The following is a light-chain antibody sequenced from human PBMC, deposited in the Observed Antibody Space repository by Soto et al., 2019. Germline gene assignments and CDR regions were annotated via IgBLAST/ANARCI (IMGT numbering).Light chain of an antibody. V-gene: IGKV1-5*01. CDR3: QQANAFPLT. J-gene: IGKJ5*01. Sequence: DIQVTQSPSTLSASVGDRVTITCRASQPISTWLAWYQEKPGKAPKLLIYDASSLEGGVPSRFSGSGSGTEFTLTISSLQPDDFATYYCQQANAFPLTLGQGTRLEIK. CDR1: QPISTW. CDR2: DAS.